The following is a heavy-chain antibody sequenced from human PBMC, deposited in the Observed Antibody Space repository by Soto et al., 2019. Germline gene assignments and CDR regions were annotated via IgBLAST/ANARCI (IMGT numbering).Heavy chain of an antibody. D-gene: IGHD3-3*01. J-gene: IGHJ4*02. CDR3: TREIRAWSPCDY. Sequence: QVHLVQSGAEVKKPGASVKVSCKASGYTFTSYDITWVRQATGQGLEWMGWMNPSSGNTVYAQELQGRVTMTRNTAMRTDYMVLSSLRSADKAVFYCTREIRAWSPCDYWCQGPVVT. CDR2: MNPSSGNT. V-gene: IGHV1-8*02. CDR1: GYTFTSYD.